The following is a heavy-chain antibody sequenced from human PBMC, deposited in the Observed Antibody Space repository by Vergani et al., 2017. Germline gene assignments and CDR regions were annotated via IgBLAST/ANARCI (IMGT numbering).Heavy chain of an antibody. CDR2: ISSSSSYI. D-gene: IGHD2-2*01. J-gene: IGHJ6*02. CDR3: ARDPDIVVVPAAPYYYYYYGMDV. V-gene: IGHV3-21*02. CDR1: GLTLSSYG. Sequence: VQLVESGGGVVQPGGSMRLSCSASGLTLSSYGVHWVRQAPGRGLEWVSSISSSSSYIYYADSVKGRFTISRDNAKNSLYLQMNSLRAEDTAVYYCARDPDIVVVPAAPYYYYYYGMDVWGQGTTVTVSS.